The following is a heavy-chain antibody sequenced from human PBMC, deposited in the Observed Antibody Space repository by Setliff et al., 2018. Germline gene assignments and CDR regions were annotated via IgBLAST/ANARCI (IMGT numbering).Heavy chain of an antibody. Sequence: PGESLKISCKDSGYSFSISWIGWVRQLPGKGLDWMGLIWPGDSLIKYSPSFQGQVTTSADKSISTAYLQWSSLKASDTAIYYCARPSAGWSKPFDVWGQGTMVTVSS. CDR3: ARPSAGWSKPFDV. V-gene: IGHV5-51*01. J-gene: IGHJ3*01. CDR1: GYSFSISW. CDR2: IWPGDSLI. D-gene: IGHD6-19*01.